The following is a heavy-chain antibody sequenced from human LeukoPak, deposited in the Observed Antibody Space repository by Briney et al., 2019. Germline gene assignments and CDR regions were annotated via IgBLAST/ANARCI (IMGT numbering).Heavy chain of an antibody. CDR3: GIWNGDFWGGFFGAKYFHH. J-gene: IGHJ1*01. CDR2: IIPIFGTA. D-gene: IGHD3-3*01. Sequence: ASVKVSCKASGGTFSSYAISWVRQAPGQGLEWMGGIIPIFGTANYAQKFQGRVTLTADESTSTAYMELSSLRSEDTAVYYCGIWNGDFWGGFFGAKYFHHWARATLATVSS. V-gene: IGHV1-69*13. CDR1: GGTFSSYA.